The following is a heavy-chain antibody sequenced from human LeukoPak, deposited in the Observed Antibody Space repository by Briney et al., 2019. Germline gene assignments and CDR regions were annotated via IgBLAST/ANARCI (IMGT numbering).Heavy chain of an antibody. CDR1: GGSLSGYN. J-gene: IGHJ4*02. V-gene: IGHV4-34*01. D-gene: IGHD6-6*01. CDR3: ARGGRSIAALPGY. Sequence: SETLSLTCAVYGGSLSGYNCIWIRQPPGKGLEWIGEINHSGSTNYSPSLKSRVAISVDTSKNQFSLRLSSVTAADTAMYYCARGGRSIAALPGYWGQGTLVTVSS. CDR2: INHSGST.